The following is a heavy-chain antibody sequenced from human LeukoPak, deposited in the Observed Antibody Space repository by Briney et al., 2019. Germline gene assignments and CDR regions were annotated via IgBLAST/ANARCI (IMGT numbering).Heavy chain of an antibody. Sequence: ASVKVSCKASGYTFTSYGISWVRQAPGQGLECMGWINTATGDPMYAQGFTGRFVFSFDTSVSTAYLQIRSLKTEDTAVYYCARGYSGSYYGFDSWGQGTLVTVSS. J-gene: IGHJ4*02. V-gene: IGHV7-4-1*02. CDR3: ARGYSGSYYGFDS. CDR1: GYTFTSYG. D-gene: IGHD1-26*01. CDR2: INTATGDP.